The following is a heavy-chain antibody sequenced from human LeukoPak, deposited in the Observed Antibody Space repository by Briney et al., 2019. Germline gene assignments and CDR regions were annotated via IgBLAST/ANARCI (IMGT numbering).Heavy chain of an antibody. Sequence: SGGSLRLSCAASGFTFSSYSMNWVRQAPGKGLEWVSSISSSSSYIYYADSVKGRFTISRDNAKNSLYLQMNSLRAEDTAVYYCAAIRAVAAGTRGFDYWGQGTLVTVSS. J-gene: IGHJ4*02. CDR1: GFTFSSYS. CDR2: ISSSSSYI. D-gene: IGHD6-13*01. V-gene: IGHV3-21*01. CDR3: AAIRAVAAGTRGFDY.